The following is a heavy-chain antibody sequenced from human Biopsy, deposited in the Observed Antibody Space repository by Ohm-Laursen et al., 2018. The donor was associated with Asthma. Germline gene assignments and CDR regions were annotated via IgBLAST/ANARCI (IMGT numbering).Heavy chain of an antibody. D-gene: IGHD1-26*01. CDR2: INAGNGNT. J-gene: IGHJ4*02. CDR3: ARAGALIVGATMGY. CDR1: GYTFISYA. Sequence: ASVKVSCKVSGYTFISYAIHWVRQAPGQRLEWMGWINAGNGNTKYSQKFQGRVTITRDTSASTAYMELSSLRSEDTAVYYCARAGALIVGATMGYWGQGTLVTVSS. V-gene: IGHV1-3*01.